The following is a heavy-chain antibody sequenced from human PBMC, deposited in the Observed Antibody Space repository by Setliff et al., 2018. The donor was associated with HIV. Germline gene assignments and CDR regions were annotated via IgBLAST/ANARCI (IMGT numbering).Heavy chain of an antibody. J-gene: IGHJ4*02. CDR3: ARGQWQYSLPRLDF. Sequence: SETLSLTCAVYGGSFSGYYWNWVRQAPGKGLEWIAEIDHTGSTNYNPPLKSRVTISVDTSKNQFSVSLNSVTAADTAVYYCARGQWQYSLPRLDFWGQGTLVTVSS. D-gene: IGHD6-19*01. V-gene: IGHV4-34*01. CDR1: GGSFSGYY. CDR2: IDHTGST.